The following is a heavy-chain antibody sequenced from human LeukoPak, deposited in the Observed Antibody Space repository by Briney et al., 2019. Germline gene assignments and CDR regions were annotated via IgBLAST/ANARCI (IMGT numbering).Heavy chain of an antibody. J-gene: IGHJ4*02. CDR1: GFSFSSYA. V-gene: IGHV3-23*01. Sequence: GRSLRLSCTASGFSFSSYAMTWVRQDPGKGLEWVSGISGSGGSTYYADSVKGRFTISRDNSRNTLYLQMNSLRAADTAVYYCAKGLNYESSAAFDYWGQGTLVTVSS. CDR3: AKGLNYESSAAFDY. CDR2: ISGSGGST. D-gene: IGHD3-22*01.